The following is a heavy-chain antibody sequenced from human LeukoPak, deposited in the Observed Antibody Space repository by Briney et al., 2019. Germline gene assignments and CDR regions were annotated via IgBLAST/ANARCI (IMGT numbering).Heavy chain of an antibody. CDR2: ISAYNGNT. J-gene: IGHJ4*02. CDR3: ARDSPHYYGSGSYSY. D-gene: IGHD3-10*01. V-gene: IGHV1-18*01. Sequence: ASVKVSCKASGYTFTSYGISWVRQAPGRGLEWMGWISAYNGNTNYAQKLQGRVTMATDTSTSTAYMELRSLRSDDTAVYYCARDSPHYYGSGSYSYWGQGTLVTVSS. CDR1: GYTFTSYG.